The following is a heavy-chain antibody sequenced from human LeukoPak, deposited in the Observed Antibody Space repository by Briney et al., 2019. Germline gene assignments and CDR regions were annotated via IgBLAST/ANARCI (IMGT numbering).Heavy chain of an antibody. CDR1: GITFSRYE. CDR3: ARGGIAARFAY. V-gene: IGHV3-48*03. D-gene: IGHD6-6*01. Sequence: PGGSLRLSCAGSGITFSRYEMNWVRQAPGKGLAWVSFISTSGRTIYYADSVKGRFTISRDNAKNSLYLQMNSLRVEDTAVYYCARGGIAARFAYWGQGTLVTVSS. CDR2: ISTSGRTI. J-gene: IGHJ4*02.